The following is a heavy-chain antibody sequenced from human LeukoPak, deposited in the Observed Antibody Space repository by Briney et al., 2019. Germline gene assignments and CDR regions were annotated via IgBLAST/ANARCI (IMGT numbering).Heavy chain of an antibody. D-gene: IGHD6-25*01. CDR1: GYTFTKNW. CDR2: IYPRDSDT. J-gene: IGHJ3*02. Sequence: GESLKISCQGSGYTFTKNWIGWVRQMPGGGLEWMGIIYPRDSDTRYGPSFQGQITVSAAGSISTAYLQWGSLKASDTAMYYCARVSSGAFDIWGQGTMVTVSS. CDR3: ARVSSGAFDI. V-gene: IGHV5-51*01.